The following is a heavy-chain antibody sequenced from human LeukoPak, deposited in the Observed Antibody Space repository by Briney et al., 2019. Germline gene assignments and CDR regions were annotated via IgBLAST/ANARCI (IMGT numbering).Heavy chain of an antibody. CDR1: GFTFSSYG. CDR3: ARDPYSGSYGDSYYYYMDV. Sequence: GGTLRLSCAASGFTFSSYGMSWVRQAPGRGLEWVSAISGSGGSTYYADSVKGRFTISRDNSKNTLYLQMNSLRAEDTAVYYCARDPYSGSYGDSYYYYMDVWGKGTTVTISS. J-gene: IGHJ6*03. V-gene: IGHV3-23*01. D-gene: IGHD1-26*01. CDR2: ISGSGGST.